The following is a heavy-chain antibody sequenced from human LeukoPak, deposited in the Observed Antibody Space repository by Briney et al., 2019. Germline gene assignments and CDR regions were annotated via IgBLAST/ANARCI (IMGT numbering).Heavy chain of an antibody. V-gene: IGHV4-4*02. CDR3: ASHVTVLGTRGFDF. CDR1: GDSITSHSW. D-gene: IGHD6-19*01. J-gene: IGHJ4*02. Sequence: SETLSLTCAVSGDSITSHSWWSWVRQPPGKGLEWIGEVHHGGASNYDPSLESRVTISVDKPKNRFSLNLRSVTAADAATYYCASHVTVLGTRGFDFWGRGTLVTVS. CDR2: VHHGGAS.